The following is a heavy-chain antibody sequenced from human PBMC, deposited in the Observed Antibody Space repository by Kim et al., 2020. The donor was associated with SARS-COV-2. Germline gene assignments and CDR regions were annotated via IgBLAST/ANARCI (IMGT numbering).Heavy chain of an antibody. CDR3: ARGWLRSGFNY. D-gene: IGHD5-12*01. Sequence: SQTLSLTCAISGDSVSINSAAWNWIRQSPSRGLEWLGRTFYTSRWYSDYAVKSRITINPDTSKNQFSLQLNSVTPEDTAVYYCARGWLRSGFNYWGQGTLVTVSS. J-gene: IGHJ4*02. CDR2: TFYTSRWYS. CDR1: GDSVSINSAA. V-gene: IGHV6-1*01.